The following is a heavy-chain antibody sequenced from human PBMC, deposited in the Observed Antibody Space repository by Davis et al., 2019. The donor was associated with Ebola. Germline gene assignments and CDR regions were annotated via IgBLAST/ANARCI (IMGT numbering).Heavy chain of an antibody. CDR2: ITQDGSQK. D-gene: IGHD4-11*01. CDR3: ASQSTVSGPPGY. J-gene: IGHJ4*01. V-gene: IGHV3-7*01. Sequence: GESLKISCAASGLIFNNYWMSWVRQAPGKGLEWVANITQDGSQKYYVDSVKGRFTISRDNAKNALYLYMNSLGAEDTAVYYCASQSTVSGPPGYWGHGTLVTVSS. CDR1: GLIFNNYW.